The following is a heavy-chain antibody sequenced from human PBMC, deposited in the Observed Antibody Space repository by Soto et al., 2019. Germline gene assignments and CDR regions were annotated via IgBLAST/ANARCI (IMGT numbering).Heavy chain of an antibody. CDR1: GGSISSYY. D-gene: IGHD6-13*01. CDR2: IHTTDGT. J-gene: IGHJ4*02. CDR3: ARALSSAAGLYFDF. Sequence: SETLSLTCTVSGGSISSYYWSWIRQPAGKGMEWIGRIHTTDGTKYNPSLKSRVTMSIDTSNNQFSLKLSSLTAADTAVYYCARALSSAAGLYFDFWGQGTLVTVSS. V-gene: IGHV4-4*07.